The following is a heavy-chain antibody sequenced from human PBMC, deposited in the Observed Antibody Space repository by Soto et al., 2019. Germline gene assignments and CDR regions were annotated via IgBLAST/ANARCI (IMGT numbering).Heavy chain of an antibody. Sequence: SVKVSCKAAGYTFASYGMHWVRQAPGQGLEWMGIINPSGGSTSYAQKFQGRVTMTRDTSTSTAYMELRSLRSDDTAVYYCVSGVITTGAFDIWGQGTMVTVSS. D-gene: IGHD3-22*01. CDR3: VSGVITTGAFDI. CDR1: GYTFASYG. CDR2: INPSGGST. J-gene: IGHJ3*02. V-gene: IGHV1-46*01.